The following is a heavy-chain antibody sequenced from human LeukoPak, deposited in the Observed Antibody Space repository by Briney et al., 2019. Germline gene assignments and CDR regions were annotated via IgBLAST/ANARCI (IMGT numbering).Heavy chain of an antibody. D-gene: IGHD3-10*01. V-gene: IGHV4-34*01. J-gene: IGHJ4*02. CDR1: GGSISSYY. CDR3: ARENSVTYYYGSGRPFDY. Sequence: SETLSLTCTVSGGSISSYYWSWIRQPPGKGLEWIGEINHSGSTNYNPSLKSRVTISVDTSKNQFSLKLSSVTAADTAVYYCARENSVTYYYGSGRPFDYWGQGTLVTVSS. CDR2: INHSGST.